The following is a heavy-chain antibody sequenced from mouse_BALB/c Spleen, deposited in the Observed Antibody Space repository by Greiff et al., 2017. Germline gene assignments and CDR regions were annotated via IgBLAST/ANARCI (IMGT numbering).Heavy chain of an antibody. CDR3: ARWTAYFDY. CDR2: INPGSGGT. CDR1: GYAFTNYL. V-gene: IGHV1-54*01. J-gene: IGHJ2*01. Sequence: QVQLKQSGAELVRPGTSVKVSCKASGYAFTNYLIEWVKQRPGQGLEWIGVINPGSGGTNYNEKFKGKATLTADKSSSTAYMQLSSLTSDDSAVYFCARWTAYFDYWGQGTTLTVSS.